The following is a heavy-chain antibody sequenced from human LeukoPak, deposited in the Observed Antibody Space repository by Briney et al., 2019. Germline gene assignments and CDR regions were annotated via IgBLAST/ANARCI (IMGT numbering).Heavy chain of an antibody. J-gene: IGHJ3*02. D-gene: IGHD1-26*01. CDR3: TRVRVGSYVQGAFDI. CDR2: INPSGGYT. CDR1: GYTFTSYY. V-gene: IGHV1-46*01. Sequence: ASVKVSCKTSGYTFTSYYIHWVRQAPGQGLEWMGFINPSGGYTTYAQKFQGRVTMTRDMSTSTVYMNLNSLRSEDTAVYYCTRVRVGSYVQGAFDIWGQGTKVTVSS.